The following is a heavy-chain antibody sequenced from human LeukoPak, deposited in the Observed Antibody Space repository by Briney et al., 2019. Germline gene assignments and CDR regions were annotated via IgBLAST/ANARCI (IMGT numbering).Heavy chain of an antibody. CDR3: ARGNYGVVLGAFDI. D-gene: IGHD1-7*01. CDR1: GFTFSSYS. Sequence: GGSLRLSCAASGFTFSSYSMNWVRQAPGKGLEWVSYISSSSSTIYYADSVKGRFTISRDNAKNSLYLQMNSLRAEDTAVYYCARGNYGVVLGAFDIWGQGTMVTVSS. J-gene: IGHJ3*02. V-gene: IGHV3-48*01. CDR2: ISSSSSTI.